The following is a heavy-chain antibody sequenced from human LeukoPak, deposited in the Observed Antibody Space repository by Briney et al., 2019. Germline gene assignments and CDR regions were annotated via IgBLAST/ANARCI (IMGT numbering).Heavy chain of an antibody. J-gene: IGHJ4*02. Sequence: ASVKVSCKASGYTFTSYYMHWVRQAPGQGLEWMGIIDPSGGSTSYAQKFQGRVTMTRDTSTSTVYMELSSRRSEDTAVYYCARSIAVAGIGIDYWGQGTLVTVSS. D-gene: IGHD6-19*01. CDR1: GYTFTSYY. V-gene: IGHV1-46*01. CDR2: IDPSGGST. CDR3: ARSIAVAGIGIDY.